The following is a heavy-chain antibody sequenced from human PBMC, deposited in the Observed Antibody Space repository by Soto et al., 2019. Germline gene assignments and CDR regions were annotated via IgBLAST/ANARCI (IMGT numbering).Heavy chain of an antibody. D-gene: IGHD2-8*02. CDR3: ARGGGVYYFDY. Sequence: SETLSLTCTVSGGSISSSSCHWGWIRQPPGKGLEWIANIKYSGITFYNPSLKSRVTISVDTSKSQFALKLSSVTAADTAVYYCARGGGVYYFDYWGQGTLVTVSS. V-gene: IGHV4-39*06. CDR1: GGSISSSSCH. CDR2: IKYSGIT. J-gene: IGHJ4*02.